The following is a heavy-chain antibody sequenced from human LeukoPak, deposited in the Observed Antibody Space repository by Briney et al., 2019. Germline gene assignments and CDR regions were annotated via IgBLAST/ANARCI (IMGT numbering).Heavy chain of an antibody. D-gene: IGHD2-15*01. Sequence: SPGGSLRLSCAASGFTFSTYSMNWVRQAPGKGLEWVSSITSSSDYIYYADSVKGRFTISRDNAKNSLNLQMNSLRAEDTAVYYCARESCSGGSCYSAAFDIWGQGTMVTVSS. CDR2: ITSSSDYI. V-gene: IGHV3-21*01. CDR3: ARESCSGGSCYSAAFDI. CDR1: GFTFSTYS. J-gene: IGHJ3*02.